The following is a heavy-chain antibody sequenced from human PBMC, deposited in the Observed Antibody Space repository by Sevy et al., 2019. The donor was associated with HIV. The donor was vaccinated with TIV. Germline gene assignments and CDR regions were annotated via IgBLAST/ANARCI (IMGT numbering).Heavy chain of an antibody. V-gene: IGHV3-21*01. CDR3: ARGTDDYGDYEGDAFDI. Sequence: GGSLRLSCAASGFTFSSYSMNWVRQAPGKGLEWVSSISSSSSYIYYADSVKGRFTISGDNDKNSLYLQMNGLRAEDTAVYYCARGTDDYGDYEGDAFDIWGQGTMVTVSS. CDR1: GFTFSSYS. D-gene: IGHD4-17*01. CDR2: ISSSSSYI. J-gene: IGHJ3*02.